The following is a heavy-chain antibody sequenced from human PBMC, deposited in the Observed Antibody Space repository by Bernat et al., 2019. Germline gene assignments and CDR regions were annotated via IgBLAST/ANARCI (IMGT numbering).Heavy chain of an antibody. J-gene: IGHJ3*02. CDR1: GGTFSSYT. CDR3: ARHGPSLVSMVRGVMIGLDAFDI. V-gene: IGHV1-69*02. Sequence: QVQLVQSGAEVKKPGSSVKVSCKASGGTFSSYTISWVRQAPGQGLEWMGRIIPILGIANYAQKFQGRVTITADKSTSTAYMELSSLRSEDTAVYYCARHGPSLVSMVRGVMIGLDAFDIWGQGTMVTVSS. CDR2: IIPILGIA. D-gene: IGHD3-10*01.